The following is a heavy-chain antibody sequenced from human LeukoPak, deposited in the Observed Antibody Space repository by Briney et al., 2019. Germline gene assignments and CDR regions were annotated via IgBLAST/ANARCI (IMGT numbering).Heavy chain of an antibody. J-gene: IGHJ4*02. D-gene: IGHD5-12*01. CDR2: IYHSGST. CDR3: ARGTNSGYDFPPDFDY. V-gene: IGHV4-30-2*01. Sequence: SQTLSLTCTASGGSISSGSYYWSWIRQPPGKGLEWIGYIYHSGSTYYNPSLKSRVTISVDRSKNQFSLKLSSVTAADTAVYYCARGTNSGYDFPPDFDYWGQGTLVTVSS. CDR1: GGSISSGSYY.